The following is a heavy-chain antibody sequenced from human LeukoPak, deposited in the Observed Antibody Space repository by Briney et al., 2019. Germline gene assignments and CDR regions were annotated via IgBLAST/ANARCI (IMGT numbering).Heavy chain of an antibody. CDR2: IWYDGSNK. V-gene: IGHV3-33*06. Sequence: GRSLRLSCAASGFTFSSYGMHWVRQAPGKGLEWVAVIWYDGSNKYFADSVKGRFTISRDNSKNTLYLQMNRLRAEDTAVYYCAKSTGYSSGWPYYYNYYYMDVWGKGTTVTASS. CDR3: AKSTGYSSGWPYYYNYYYMDV. J-gene: IGHJ6*03. CDR1: GFTFSSYG. D-gene: IGHD6-19*01.